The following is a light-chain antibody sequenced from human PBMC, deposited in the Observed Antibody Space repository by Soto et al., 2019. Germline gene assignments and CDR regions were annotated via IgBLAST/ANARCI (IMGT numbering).Light chain of an antibody. J-gene: IGKJ5*01. Sequence: IQLTQSPSSLSASVGDRVTITCRASQSISSYLNWYQQKPGKAPKLLIYAASSLQSGVPSRFSGSGSGTDFTLTISSLQPEDFAPYYCQQSYSSPQVAATFCQGTRLEIK. CDR3: QQSYSSPQVAAT. CDR2: AAS. CDR1: QSISSY. V-gene: IGKV1-39*01.